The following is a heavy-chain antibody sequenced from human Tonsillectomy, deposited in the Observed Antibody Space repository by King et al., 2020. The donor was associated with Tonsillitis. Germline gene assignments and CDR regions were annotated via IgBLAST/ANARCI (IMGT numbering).Heavy chain of an antibody. CDR3: ARYLNCGLREDY. CDR2: ISAYNGQR. CDR1: GYVFTSYG. Sequence: QLVQSGAEVKEPGASVKVSCKASGYVFTSYGISWVRQAPGQGLEWMGWISAYNGQRNYAQKIQGRVTMTTDTSTSTAYMELRSLRSDDTAVYYCARYLNCGLREDYWGQGTLVTVSS. V-gene: IGHV1-18*04. D-gene: IGHD6-25*01. J-gene: IGHJ4*02.